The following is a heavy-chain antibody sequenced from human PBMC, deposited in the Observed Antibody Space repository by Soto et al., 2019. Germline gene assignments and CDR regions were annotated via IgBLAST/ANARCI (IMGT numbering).Heavy chain of an antibody. CDR2: ISPKSGGT. CDR3: ARPPGYVSDWYYFDL. CDR1: GYTLTGYY. D-gene: IGHD3-9*01. J-gene: IGHJ4*02. V-gene: IGHV1-2*02. Sequence: ASVKVSCKASGYTLTGYYMHWVRQAPGQGFEWLGRISPKSGGTNYAQKFQGRVTMTWDTSLNTAYMELSSLMFEDTAVYYCARPPGYVSDWYYFDLWGQGTLVTVSS.